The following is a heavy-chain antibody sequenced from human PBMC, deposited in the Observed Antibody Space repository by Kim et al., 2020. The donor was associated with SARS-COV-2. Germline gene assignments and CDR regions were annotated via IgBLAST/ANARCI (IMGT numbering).Heavy chain of an antibody. Sequence: GESLKISCQASGYTFSKYWITWVRQKPGKGLEWMGRIDPDDSETTYSPSFAGRVNIPVDKSINTVYLHWSSLMASDSAMYYCARHAYNYGRRNFDPWGQGSLVTVLS. J-gene: IGHJ5*02. CDR3: ARHAYNYGRRNFDP. D-gene: IGHD5-18*01. CDR2: IDPDDSET. V-gene: IGHV5-10-1*01. CDR1: GYTFSKYW.